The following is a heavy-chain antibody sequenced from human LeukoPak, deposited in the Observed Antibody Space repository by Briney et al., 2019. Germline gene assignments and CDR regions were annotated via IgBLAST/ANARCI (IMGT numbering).Heavy chain of an antibody. CDR1: GGSISSYY. CDR3: ARGYEPGIAVAGTPGFDP. J-gene: IGHJ5*02. V-gene: IGHV4-59*08. Sequence: SETLSLTCTGSGGSISSYYWSWIRQPPGKGLEGIGYIYYSGSTNYNPSLKSRVTISVDTSKNQFSLKLSSVTAADTAVYYCARGYEPGIAVAGTPGFDPWGQGTLVTVSS. D-gene: IGHD6-19*01. CDR2: IYYSGST.